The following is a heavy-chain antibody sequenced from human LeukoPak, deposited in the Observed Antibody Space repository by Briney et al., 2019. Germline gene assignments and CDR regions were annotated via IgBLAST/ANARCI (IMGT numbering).Heavy chain of an antibody. Sequence: GGSLRLSCVASGFTFSSYAMSWVRQAPGKGLEWVSAIGGSGGSSYYADSVKGRVTISRDNSKNTLYLQMNSLRAEDTAVYYCAKDGVPPYYYFDYWGQGTLVTVSS. D-gene: IGHD3-10*01. CDR3: AKDGVPPYYYFDY. CDR2: IGGSGGSS. V-gene: IGHV3-23*01. J-gene: IGHJ4*02. CDR1: GFTFSSYA.